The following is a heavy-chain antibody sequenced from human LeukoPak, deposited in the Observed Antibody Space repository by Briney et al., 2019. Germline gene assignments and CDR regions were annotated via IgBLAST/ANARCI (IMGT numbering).Heavy chain of an antibody. Sequence: GASVKVSCKSSGYTFTGYYMHWVRQAPGQGLEWMGWINPNSGGTNYAQRFQGRVTMTRDMSISTAYMELSRLRSDDTAVYYCAREEPVAATGPDYWGQGTLVTVSS. V-gene: IGHV1-2*02. D-gene: IGHD6-19*01. CDR1: GYTFTGYY. J-gene: IGHJ4*02. CDR3: AREEPVAATGPDY. CDR2: INPNSGGT.